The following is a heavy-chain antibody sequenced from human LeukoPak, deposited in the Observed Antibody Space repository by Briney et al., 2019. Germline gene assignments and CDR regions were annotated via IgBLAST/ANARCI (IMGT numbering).Heavy chain of an antibody. CDR2: IYYSGST. J-gene: IGHJ4*02. CDR3: AVPIMITFGGVIVQYYFDY. Sequence: SETLSLTCTVSGGSISSSSYYWGWIRQPPGKGLEWIGSIYYSGSTYYNPSLKSRVTISVDTSKNQFSLKLSSVTAADTAVYYCAVPIMITFGGVIVQYYFDYWGQGTLVTVSS. V-gene: IGHV4-39*01. D-gene: IGHD3-16*02. CDR1: GGSISSSSYY.